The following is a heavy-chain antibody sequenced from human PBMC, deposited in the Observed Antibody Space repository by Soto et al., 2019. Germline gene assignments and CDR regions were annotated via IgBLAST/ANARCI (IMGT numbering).Heavy chain of an antibody. V-gene: IGHV4-31*03. D-gene: IGHD3-9*01. CDR1: GASISRDDYY. CDR2: IYSSGNS. Sequence: QVQLQESGPGLVKPSQTLSLTCSVSGASISRDDYYWSRIRQHPGKGLEWIAYIYSSGNSYYNPSLSRRVAISLDTSKNQFSLRLSSVTAADTGVYYCASALTGDYVGFDYWGQGTPATVSS. J-gene: IGHJ4*02. CDR3: ASALTGDYVGFDY.